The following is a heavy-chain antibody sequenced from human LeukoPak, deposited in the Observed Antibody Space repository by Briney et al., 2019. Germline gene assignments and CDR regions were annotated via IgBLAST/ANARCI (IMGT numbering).Heavy chain of an antibody. J-gene: IGHJ4*02. CDR1: GFTFNDYY. D-gene: IGHD2-15*01. V-gene: IGHV3-11*01. CDR3: ARALLFHDY. CDR2: ISSTGSVI. Sequence: GGSLRLSCAASGFTFNDYYMSWIRQAPGKGLEWVSYISSTGSVIYYADSVKGRFTISRDNAKNSLYLQMNSLRAEDTAVYCCARALLFHDYWGQGTLVTVSS.